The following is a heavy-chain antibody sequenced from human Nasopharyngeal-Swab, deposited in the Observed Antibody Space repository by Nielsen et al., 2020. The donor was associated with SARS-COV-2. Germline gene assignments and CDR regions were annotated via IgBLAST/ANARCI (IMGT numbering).Heavy chain of an antibody. Sequence: ASVKVSCKASGYTFTSYGISWVRQAPGQGLEWMGWISAYNGNTNHAPKLQGRVTMTTDTSTSTAYMELRSLRSDDTAVYYCARDYRAWSSGFPFDYWGQGTLVTVSS. J-gene: IGHJ4*02. V-gene: IGHV1-18*01. CDR3: ARDYRAWSSGFPFDY. CDR1: GYTFTSYG. D-gene: IGHD6-19*01. CDR2: ISAYNGNT.